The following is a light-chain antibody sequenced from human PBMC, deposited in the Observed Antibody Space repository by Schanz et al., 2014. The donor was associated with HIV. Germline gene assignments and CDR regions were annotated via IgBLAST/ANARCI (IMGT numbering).Light chain of an antibody. CDR3: QQYNNWPWT. J-gene: IGKJ1*01. CDR2: AAS. CDR1: QSISNN. V-gene: IGKV3-15*01. Sequence: EIVMTQSPATLYVSPGEGATLSCRASQSISNNLAWYQHKPGQAPRLLIYAASTRATGVPARFSGSGSGTEFTLTISSLQSEDFAVYYCQQYNNWPWTFGQGTKVEIK.